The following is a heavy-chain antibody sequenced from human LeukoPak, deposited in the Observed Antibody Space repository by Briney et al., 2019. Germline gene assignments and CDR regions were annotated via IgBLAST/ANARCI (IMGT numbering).Heavy chain of an antibody. D-gene: IGHD3-22*01. CDR2: INPNSGDT. V-gene: IGHV1-2*02. CDR1: EYTFTDYF. CDR3: VRDPSNSSGHYAYFDY. J-gene: IGHJ4*02. Sequence: ASVKVSCKASEYTFTDYFIHWVRQAPGQGLEWMGWINPNSGDTNYAQKFQGRVTLTRDTSITTAYMELRSLRSDDTAVYYCVRDPSNSSGHYAYFDYWGQGALVTVSS.